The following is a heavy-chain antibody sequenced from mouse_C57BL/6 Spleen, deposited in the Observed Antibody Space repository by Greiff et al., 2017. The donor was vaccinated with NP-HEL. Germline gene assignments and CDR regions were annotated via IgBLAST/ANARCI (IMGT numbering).Heavy chain of an antibody. CDR2: INPNNGGT. J-gene: IGHJ2*01. Sequence: EVQLQQSGPELVKPGASVKISCKASGYTFTDYYMNWVKQSHGKSLEWIGDINPNNGGTSYNQKFKGKATLTVDKSSSTAYMELRSLTSENSAVYYCARYYSNYPSHFDYWGQGTTLTVSS. CDR1: GYTFTDYY. V-gene: IGHV1-26*01. D-gene: IGHD2-5*01. CDR3: ARYYSNYPSHFDY.